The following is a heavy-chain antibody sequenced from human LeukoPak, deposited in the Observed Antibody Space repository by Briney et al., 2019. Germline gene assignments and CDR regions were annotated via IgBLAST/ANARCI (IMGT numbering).Heavy chain of an antibody. D-gene: IGHD3-22*01. CDR2: ISSSSSYI. CDR3: AREDYYDSSGNPGIDY. Sequence: PGGSLRLSCAASGFTFSSYSMNWVRQAPGKGLEWVSSISSSSSYIYYADSVKGRFTISRDNAKNSLYLQMNSLRAEDTAVHYCAREDYYDSSGNPGIDYWGQGTLVTVSS. V-gene: IGHV3-21*01. J-gene: IGHJ4*02. CDR1: GFTFSSYS.